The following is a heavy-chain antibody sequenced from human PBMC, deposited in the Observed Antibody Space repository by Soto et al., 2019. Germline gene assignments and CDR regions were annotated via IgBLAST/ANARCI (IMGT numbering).Heavy chain of an antibody. CDR1: GFTFSSYA. D-gene: IGHD6-13*01. Sequence: EVQLVESGGGLVQPGGSLRLSCAASGFTFSSYAMHWVRQAPGKGLEYVSAISSNGGSTYYANSVKGRFTISRDNSKNTLYLQMGSLRAEDMAVYYCARGRAAAGIVGRTAFDIWGQGTMVTVSS. J-gene: IGHJ3*02. V-gene: IGHV3-64*01. CDR3: ARGRAAAGIVGRTAFDI. CDR2: ISSNGGST.